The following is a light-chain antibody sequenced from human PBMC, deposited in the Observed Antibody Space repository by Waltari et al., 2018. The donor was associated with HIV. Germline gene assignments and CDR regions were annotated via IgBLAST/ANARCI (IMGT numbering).Light chain of an antibody. Sequence: DIQLTQSPSFVSASVGDTVTIPCRASQAISSYVAWYQQRPTKAPKVLLYGASTLQAGVPSRFRGSGSGTEFTLTITSVQPDDFATYYCQQIKTLPLTFGGGTRIDIK. CDR1: QAISSY. CDR3: QQIKTLPLT. CDR2: GAS. J-gene: IGKJ4*01. V-gene: IGKV1-9*01.